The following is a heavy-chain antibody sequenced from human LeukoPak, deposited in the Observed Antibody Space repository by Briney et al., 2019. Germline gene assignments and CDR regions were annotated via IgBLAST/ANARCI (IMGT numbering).Heavy chain of an antibody. V-gene: IGHV3-49*04. D-gene: IGHD5-18*01. CDR2: IRSNAYRRTT. CDR1: GFTLGDHA. CDR3: SRGPIQLWMHNGMDV. Sequence: PGRSLRLSCTTSGFTLGDHAMSWVRQAPGKGLEWVGFIRSNAYRRTTEYAASVKGRFTISRDDSKSVVYLQMNGLKSEDTAVYFCSRGPIQLWMHNGMDVWGQGTTVTVSS. J-gene: IGHJ6*02.